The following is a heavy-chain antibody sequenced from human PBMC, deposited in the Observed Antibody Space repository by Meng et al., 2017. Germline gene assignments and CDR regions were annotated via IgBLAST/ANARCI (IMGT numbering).Heavy chain of an antibody. J-gene: IGHJ5*02. CDR3: ARNRYDRSTHLFDP. CDR1: GGSFSGHY. Sequence: QVQLQQGGAGLLKPSETLSLTCTVYGGSFSGHYWSWIRQAPGEGLEWIGEVSDGGYNKYNPALKSRVTVSGDTSKNEVSLKLISVTAADTAVYYCARNRYDRSTHLFDPWGQGTLVTVSS. D-gene: IGHD3-22*01. CDR2: VSDGGYN. V-gene: IGHV4-34*01.